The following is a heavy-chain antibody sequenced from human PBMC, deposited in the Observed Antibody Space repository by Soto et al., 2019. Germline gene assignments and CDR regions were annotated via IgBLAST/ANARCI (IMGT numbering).Heavy chain of an antibody. J-gene: IGHJ6*04. CDR3: ARDREAGYNFYYGMDV. CDR2: IYTSASI. Sequence: SETLSLTCSVSGADINTYSWTWIRRPAGKGLEWIGRIYTSASINYNTSLRGRVTLSVDTSTNQVSLKLASVTAADTAVYYCARDREAGYNFYYGMDVWGKGTTVTVSS. CDR1: GADINTYS. D-gene: IGHD1-1*01. V-gene: IGHV4-4*07.